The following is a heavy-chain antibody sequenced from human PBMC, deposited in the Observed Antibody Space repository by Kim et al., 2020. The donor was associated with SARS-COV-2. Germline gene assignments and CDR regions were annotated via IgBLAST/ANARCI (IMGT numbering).Heavy chain of an antibody. J-gene: IGHJ4*02. V-gene: IGHV4-34*01. CDR1: GGSFSGYH. CDR3: ARGCNGDYELKANDY. CDR2: INHSGST. D-gene: IGHD4-17*01. Sequence: SETLSLTCAVYGGSFSGYHWSWIRQPPGKGLEWIGEINHSGSTNYNPSLKSRVTISVDTSKNQFSLKLSSVTAADTAVYYCARGCNGDYELKANDYWGQGTLVTVSS.